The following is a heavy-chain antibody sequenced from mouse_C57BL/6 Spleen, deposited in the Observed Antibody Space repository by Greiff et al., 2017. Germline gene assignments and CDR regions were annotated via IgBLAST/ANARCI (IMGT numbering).Heavy chain of an antibody. CDR2: IYPGSGNT. Sequence: QVQLQQSGAELVRPGASVKLSCKASGYTFTDYYINWVKQRPGQGLEWIARIYPGSGNTYYNEKFKGKATLTAEKSSSTAYMQLSSLTSEDSAVYYCARDGYYENWFAYWGQGTLVTVSA. CDR3: ARDGYYENWFAY. V-gene: IGHV1-76*01. D-gene: IGHD2-3*01. J-gene: IGHJ3*01. CDR1: GYTFTDYY.